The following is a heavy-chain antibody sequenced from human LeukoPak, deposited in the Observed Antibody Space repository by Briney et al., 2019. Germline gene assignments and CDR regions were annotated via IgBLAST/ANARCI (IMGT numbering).Heavy chain of an antibody. V-gene: IGHV3-23*01. Sequence: PGGSLRLSCVVSGLTFSSYSMTWVRQAPGKGLEWVSAISGSGGSTYYADSVKGRFTISRDNSKNTLYLQMNSLRAEDTAVYYCAKGADSSGYYWNYYYGMDVWGQGTTVTVSS. J-gene: IGHJ6*02. CDR3: AKGADSSGYYWNYYYGMDV. CDR1: GLTFSSYS. D-gene: IGHD3-22*01. CDR2: ISGSGGST.